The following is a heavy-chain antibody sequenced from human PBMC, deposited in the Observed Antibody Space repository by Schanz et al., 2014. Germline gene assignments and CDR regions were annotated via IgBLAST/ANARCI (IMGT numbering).Heavy chain of an antibody. V-gene: IGHV3-21*04. Sequence: EVQLLESGGGLVRPGGSLRLSCAASGFTFSSYSMNWVRQAPGKGLEWVSSISSSSSYIYYADSVKGRFTISRDNAKNSLYLQMNSLRAEDTAVYYCAREQIMAAAGLVDYWGHGTLVTVSS. CDR2: ISSSSSYI. D-gene: IGHD6-13*01. CDR1: GFTFSSYS. CDR3: AREQIMAAAGLVDY. J-gene: IGHJ4*01.